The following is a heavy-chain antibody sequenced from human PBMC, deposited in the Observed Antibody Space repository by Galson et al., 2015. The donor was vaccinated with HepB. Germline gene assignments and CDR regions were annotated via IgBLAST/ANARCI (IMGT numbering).Heavy chain of an antibody. D-gene: IGHD5-24*01. V-gene: IGHV1-18*01. J-gene: IGHJ4*02. CDR1: GLTTYA. Sequence: SVKVSCKASGLTTYAINWVRQAPGQGLEWMGWISPYNANTNSARKFKGRDTMTTDTATRTADMEMRGLRSDDTAMYVCARGGMTTIGGPTFHFWGQRTLVTVSS. CDR3: ARGGMTTIGGPTFHF. CDR2: ISPYNANT.